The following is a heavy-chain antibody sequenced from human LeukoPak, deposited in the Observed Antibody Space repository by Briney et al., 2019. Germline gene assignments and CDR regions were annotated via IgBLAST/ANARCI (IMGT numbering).Heavy chain of an antibody. CDR1: GFTFSSYE. CDR3: ARGSRFGVVERDAFDI. CDR2: ISSSGSTI. V-gene: IGHV3-48*03. D-gene: IGHD3-3*01. Sequence: GGSLRLSCAASGFTFSSYEMNWVRQAPGKGLEWVSYISSSGSTIYYADSVKGRFTISRDNAKNSLYLQMNSLRAEDTAVYYCARGSRFGVVERDAFDIWGQGTMVTVTS. J-gene: IGHJ3*02.